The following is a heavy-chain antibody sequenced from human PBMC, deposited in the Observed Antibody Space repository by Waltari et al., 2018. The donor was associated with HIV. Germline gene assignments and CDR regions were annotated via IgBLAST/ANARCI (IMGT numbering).Heavy chain of an antibody. CDR3: TKSLFGVVKYQNLFDY. V-gene: IGHV3-30*18. CDR1: GFSFSTNG. Sequence: QVQLVESGGGVVHPGGSLRLSCAASGFSFSTNGMNWVRQAPGKGLECMAFISSDRNNQYYADSVKGRFTVSRDNSRNTLHLLMDSLRVEDTAIYYWTKSLFGVVKYQNLFDYWAQGTLVTVSS. CDR2: ISSDRNNQ. J-gene: IGHJ4*02. D-gene: IGHD3-3*01.